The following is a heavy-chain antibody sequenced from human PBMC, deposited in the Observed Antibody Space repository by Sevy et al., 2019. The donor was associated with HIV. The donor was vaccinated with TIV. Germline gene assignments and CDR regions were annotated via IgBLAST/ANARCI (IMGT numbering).Heavy chain of an antibody. Sequence: GWSLRLSCAASGFTFSSYSMNWVRQAPGKGLEWVSSISSSSSYIYYADSVKGRFTISRDNAKNSLYLQMNSLRAEDTAVYYCARGLYYYGSGSYRAFDIWGQGTMVTVSS. CDR1: GFTFSSYS. CDR3: ARGLYYYGSGSYRAFDI. CDR2: ISSSSSYI. D-gene: IGHD3-10*01. J-gene: IGHJ3*02. V-gene: IGHV3-21*01.